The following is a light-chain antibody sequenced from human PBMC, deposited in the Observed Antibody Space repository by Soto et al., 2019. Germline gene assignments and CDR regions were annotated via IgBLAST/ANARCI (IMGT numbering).Light chain of an antibody. J-gene: IGLJ1*01. CDR3: SSYTSSSTPYV. CDR1: SSDVGGYNY. CDR2: EVS. Sequence: QSALTQPASVSGSPGQSITISCTGTSSDVGGYNYVSWYQQHPGKAPKLMIYEVSNRPSGVSNRFSGSKSGNTASLTIPGLQAEDEADYYCSSYTSSSTPYVVGTGTKLTVL. V-gene: IGLV2-14*01.